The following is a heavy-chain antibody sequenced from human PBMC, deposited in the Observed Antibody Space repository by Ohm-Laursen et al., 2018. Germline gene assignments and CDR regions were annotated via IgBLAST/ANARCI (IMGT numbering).Heavy chain of an antibody. J-gene: IGHJ6*02. CDR1: GFTFSSYW. D-gene: IGHD3-10*01. V-gene: IGHV3-7*01. Sequence: GSLRLSCAASGFTFSSYWMSWVRQAPGKGLEWVAIIKQGGTEKYYVDSVKGRFTISRDNAKNSLYLQMNSLRAEDTAVYYCARDWSASGSYYHMDVWGQGTTVTVSS. CDR3: ARDWSASGSYYHMDV. CDR2: IKQGGTEK.